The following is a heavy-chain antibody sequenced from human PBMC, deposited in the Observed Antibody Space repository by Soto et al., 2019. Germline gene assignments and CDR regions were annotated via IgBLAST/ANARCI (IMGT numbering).Heavy chain of an antibody. D-gene: IGHD3-3*01. CDR1: GFRLCRYA. V-gene: IGHV3-23*01. J-gene: IGHJ4*02. Sequence: PGESQQISCAPCGFRLCRYAFSWVRQAPGKGLEWVSTISGSDGKTFYADSVKGRFSISRGTSQSALYLQMNSLRADDTAMYYCARWSYLDYWGQGTRVTV. CDR2: ISGSDGKT. CDR3: ARWSYLDY.